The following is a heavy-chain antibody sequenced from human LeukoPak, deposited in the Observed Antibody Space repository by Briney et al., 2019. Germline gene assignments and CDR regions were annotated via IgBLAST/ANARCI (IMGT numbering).Heavy chain of an antibody. CDR3: ARGRGRFDY. CDR1: GGSFSGYY. J-gene: IGHJ4*02. V-gene: IGHV4-34*01. Sequence: SETLSLTCAVYGGSFSGYYWSWIRLPPGKGLEWIGEINHSGSTNYNPSLKSRVTISVDTSKNQFSLKLSSVTAADTAVYYCARGRGRFDYWGQGTLVTVSS. CDR2: INHSGST.